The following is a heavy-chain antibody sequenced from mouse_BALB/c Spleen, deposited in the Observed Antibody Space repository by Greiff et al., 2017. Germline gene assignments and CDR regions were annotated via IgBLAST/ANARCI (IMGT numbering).Heavy chain of an antibody. Sequence: VQLQQSGPGLVAPSQSLSITCTVSGFSLTSYGVHWVRQPPGKGLEWLGVIWAGGSTNYNSALMSRLSISKDNSKSQVFLKMNSLQTDDTAMYYCARENYYGSSSYFDVWGAGTTVTVSS. CDR1: GFSLTSYG. V-gene: IGHV2-9*02. D-gene: IGHD1-1*01. J-gene: IGHJ1*01. CDR3: ARENYYGSSSYFDV. CDR2: IWAGGST.